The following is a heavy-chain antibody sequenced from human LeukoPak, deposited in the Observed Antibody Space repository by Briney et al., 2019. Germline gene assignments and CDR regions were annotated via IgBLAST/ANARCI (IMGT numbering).Heavy chain of an antibody. CDR2: IYYSGSA. Sequence: SETLSLTCTVSGGSISSINYFWTWVRQPPGTGLEWIGYIYYSGSAYYNPSLAGRVAISLDTSKNQFSLKLHSVTAADTAVYYCGRDSYYDLLTGYYPYYYYGMDVWGQGTTVTVSS. CDR3: GRDSYYDLLTGYYPYYYYGMDV. J-gene: IGHJ6*02. CDR1: GGSISSINYF. D-gene: IGHD3-9*01. V-gene: IGHV4-30-4*01.